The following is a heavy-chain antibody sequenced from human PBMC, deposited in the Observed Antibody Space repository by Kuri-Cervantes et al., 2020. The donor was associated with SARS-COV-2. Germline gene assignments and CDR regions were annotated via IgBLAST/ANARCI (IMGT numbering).Heavy chain of an antibody. CDR2: IGPSGTTK. CDR3: ARDLAGGYGSGSEFDY. D-gene: IGHD3-10*01. V-gene: IGHV3-11*04. Sequence: GGSLRLSCTASGFIFSDYYMTWIRQAPGKGLEWVSNIGPSGTTKYYADSVKGRFTISRDNAKNTLYLQMNSLRAEDTAVYCCARDLAGGYGSGSEFDYWGQGTLVTVSS. CDR1: GFIFSDYY. J-gene: IGHJ4*02.